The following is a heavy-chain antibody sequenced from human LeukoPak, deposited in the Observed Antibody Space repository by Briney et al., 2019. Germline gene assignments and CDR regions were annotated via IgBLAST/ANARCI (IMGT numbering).Heavy chain of an antibody. Sequence: GESLKISCKGSGYRFTNYWIGWVRQMPGKGLEWMGIIYPGDSDTRYSPSFQGQVTISVDKSISTAHLQWSSLKASDTAMYYCARARNNYDSSGFSALDYWGQGTLVTVSS. D-gene: IGHD3-22*01. CDR3: ARARNNYDSSGFSALDY. CDR2: IYPGDSDT. V-gene: IGHV5-51*01. J-gene: IGHJ4*02. CDR1: GYRFTNYW.